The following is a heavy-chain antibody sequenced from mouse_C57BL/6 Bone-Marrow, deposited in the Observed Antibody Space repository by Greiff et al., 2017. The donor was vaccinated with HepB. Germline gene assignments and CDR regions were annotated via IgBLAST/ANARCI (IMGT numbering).Heavy chain of an antibody. CDR1: GYTFTDYY. CDR2: INPNNGGT. Sequence: VQLQQSGPELVKPGASVKISCKASGYTFTDYYMNWVKQSHGKSLEWIGDINPNNGGTSYNQKFKGKATLTVDKSSSTAYMELRSLTSEDSAVYYCARLGFFPFAYWGQGTLVTVSA. CDR3: ARLGFFPFAY. D-gene: IGHD3-1*01. J-gene: IGHJ3*01. V-gene: IGHV1-26*01.